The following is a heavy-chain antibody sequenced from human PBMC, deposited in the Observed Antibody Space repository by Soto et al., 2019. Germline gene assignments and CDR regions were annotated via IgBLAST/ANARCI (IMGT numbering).Heavy chain of an antibody. CDR2: ISGSGAGT. D-gene: IGHD3-3*01. Sequence: LRLSCTASGFTFSTSAMSWVRQAPGRGLEWVSGISGSGAGTYYADSVKGRFTVSRDNSKNTLYLNMSGLRAEEAAVYYCAKGPTVFGAVISFDYYYGMYVWGQGAPVTVSS. CDR1: GFTFSTSA. V-gene: IGHV3-23*01. J-gene: IGHJ6*02. CDR3: AKGPTVFGAVISFDYYYGMYV.